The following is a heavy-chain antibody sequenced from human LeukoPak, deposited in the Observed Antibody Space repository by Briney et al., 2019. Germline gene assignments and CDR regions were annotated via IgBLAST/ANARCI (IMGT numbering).Heavy chain of an antibody. D-gene: IGHD4-11*01. J-gene: IGHJ4*02. CDR3: AGGPTPSYYSSFGY. CDR2: ISPSGDIT. CDR1: GFIFSSHG. V-gene: IGHV3-23*01. Sequence: PGGSLRLSCAASGFIFSSHGMNWVRQAPGKGLEWVSGISPSGDITYYADSVKGRFTISRDNSKNTLYLQMNSLRAEDTAVFHWAGGPTPSYYSSFGYWGQGTLVTVSS.